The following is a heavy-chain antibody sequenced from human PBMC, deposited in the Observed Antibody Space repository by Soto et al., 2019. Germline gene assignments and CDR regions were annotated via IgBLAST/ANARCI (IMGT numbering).Heavy chain of an antibody. J-gene: IGHJ5*02. CDR3: AKDERGVSNPLWFDT. V-gene: IGHV3-23*01. CDR2: IGLRGGST. CDR1: GFTFSRYA. Sequence: EVQLLESGGGLVQPGGSLRLSCAASGFTFSRYAMSWVRQAPGKGLEWVSSIGLRGGSTYYADSVKARVTISRDNSKNTLYLQMNSLRAEDTAVYYCAKDERGVSNPLWFDTWGQVTLVTVSS. D-gene: IGHD2-8*01.